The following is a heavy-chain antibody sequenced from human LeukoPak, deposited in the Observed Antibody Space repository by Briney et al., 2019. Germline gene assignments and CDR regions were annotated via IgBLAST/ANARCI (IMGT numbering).Heavy chain of an antibody. CDR1: GGTFSSYA. V-gene: IGHV3-23*01. D-gene: IGHD1-20*01. CDR3: ARSNWSHFSY. CDR2: ISGSGGST. Sequence: EASVKVSCKASGGTFSSYAMSWVRQAPGKGLEWVSAISGSGGSTYYADSVRGRFTISRDNSKNTLYLQMNSLRAEDTAVYYCARSNWSHFSYWGQGALVTVSS. J-gene: IGHJ4*02.